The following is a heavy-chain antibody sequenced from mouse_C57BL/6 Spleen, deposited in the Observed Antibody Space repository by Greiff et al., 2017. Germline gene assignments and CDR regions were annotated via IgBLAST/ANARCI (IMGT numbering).Heavy chain of an antibody. J-gene: IGHJ1*03. CDR3: ARLLRSYWYFDV. D-gene: IGHD1-1*01. Sequence: QVQLQQPGAELVRPGTSVKLSCKASGYTFTSYWMHWVKQRPGQGLEWIGVIDPSDSYTNYNQKFKGKATLTVDTSSSTAYMQLSSLTSEDSAVYYCARLLRSYWYFDVWGTGTTVTVSS. CDR1: GYTFTSYW. CDR2: IDPSDSYT. V-gene: IGHV1-59*01.